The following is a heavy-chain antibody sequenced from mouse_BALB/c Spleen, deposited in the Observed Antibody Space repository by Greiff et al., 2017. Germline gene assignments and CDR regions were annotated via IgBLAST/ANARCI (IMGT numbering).Heavy chain of an antibody. Sequence: VQRVESGPSLVQPSQSLSITCTVSGFSLTSYGVHWVRQSPGKGLEWLGVIWRGGSTDYNAAFMSRLSITKDNSKSQVFFKMNSLQADDTAIYYCAKKEDGYYVGWFAYWGQGTLVTVSA. CDR3: AKKEDGYYVGWFAY. V-gene: IGHV2-5-1*01. D-gene: IGHD2-3*01. CDR2: IWRGGST. J-gene: IGHJ3*01. CDR1: GFSLTSYG.